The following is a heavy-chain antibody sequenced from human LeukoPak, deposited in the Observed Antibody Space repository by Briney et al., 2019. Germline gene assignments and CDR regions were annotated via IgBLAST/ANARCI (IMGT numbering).Heavy chain of an antibody. CDR2: IIPILGIA. D-gene: IGHD6-19*01. CDR1: GGTFSSYA. J-gene: IGHJ3*02. V-gene: IGHV1-69*04. Sequence: GASVKVSCKASGGTFSSYAISWVRQAPGQGLEWMGRIIPILGIANYAQKFQGRVTITADKSTSTAYMGLSSLRSEDTAVYYCARDRGSGWTKTPDAFDIWGQGTMVTVSS. CDR3: ARDRGSGWTKTPDAFDI.